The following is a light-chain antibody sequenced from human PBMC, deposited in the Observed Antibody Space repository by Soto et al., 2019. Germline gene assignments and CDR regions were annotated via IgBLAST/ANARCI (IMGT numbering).Light chain of an antibody. CDR2: NES. CDR3: QLYGVSPKT. J-gene: IGKJ1*01. CDR1: QTLTNTY. V-gene: IGKV3-20*01. Sequence: EIGLTQSPGTLSLSPGERATLSCRASQTLTNTYLACYQQKPGQAPRLLIFNESTRATGIPDRFSGSGSGTDFTLTISRLEPEDFAVYCCQLYGVSPKTFGQGTNVEVK.